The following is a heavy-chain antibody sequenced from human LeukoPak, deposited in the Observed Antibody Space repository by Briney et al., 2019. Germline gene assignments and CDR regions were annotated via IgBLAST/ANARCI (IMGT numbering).Heavy chain of an antibody. D-gene: IGHD3-22*01. CDR1: GFTFSSYS. CDR2: ISSSSSYI. V-gene: IGHV3-21*04. CDR3: AKDKGITMIVVVITGYFDY. J-gene: IGHJ4*02. Sequence: PGGSLRLSCAASGFTFSSYSMNWVRQAPGKGLEWVSSISSSSSYIYYADSVKGRFTISRDNAKNSLYLQMNSLRAEDTAVYYCAKDKGITMIVVVITGYFDYWGQGTLVTVSS.